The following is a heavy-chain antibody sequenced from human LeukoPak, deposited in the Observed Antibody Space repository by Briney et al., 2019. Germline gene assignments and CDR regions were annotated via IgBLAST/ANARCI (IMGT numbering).Heavy chain of an antibody. J-gene: IGHJ4*02. Sequence: GESLRISCKGFGYNFTGYWISWVRQMPGKGLEWMGRIDPSDSYTNYSPSFQGHVTISADKSTSTAYLQCSSLKASDTAMYYCARLVGGTVDYWGQGTLVTVSS. D-gene: IGHD1-26*01. CDR1: GYNFTGYW. CDR2: IDPSDSYT. V-gene: IGHV5-10-1*01. CDR3: ARLVGGTVDY.